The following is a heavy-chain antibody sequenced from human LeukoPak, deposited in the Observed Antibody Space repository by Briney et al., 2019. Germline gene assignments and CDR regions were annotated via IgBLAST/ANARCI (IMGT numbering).Heavy chain of an antibody. CDR1: GFIFSDYS. V-gene: IGHV3-21*01. J-gene: IGHJ5*01. CDR3: ALKANWFDS. CDR2: ISSGGSYI. Sequence: GGSLSLSCAASGFIFSDYSVNWVRQAPGRGLGWVSTISSGGSYIYYADSVKGRFTISRDNARSSVFLQMSSLRVEDTAVYYCALKANWFDSWGQGTLVTVSS.